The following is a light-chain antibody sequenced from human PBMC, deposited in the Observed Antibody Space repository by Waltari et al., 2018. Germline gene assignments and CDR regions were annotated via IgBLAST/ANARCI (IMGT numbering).Light chain of an antibody. CDR1: SSDIGGYNS. CDR3: CSYADEGNRSS. J-gene: IGLJ2*01. CDR2: NVS. Sequence: QSALTQPASVSGSPGQSITVSCTDTSSDIGGYNSVSWYQQYPAKAPKLIIYNVSKRPSGVCNRFSGSKAGNTACLTIAGLQAEDEADYYCCSYADEGNRSSFGGGTKLTVL. V-gene: IGLV2-23*02.